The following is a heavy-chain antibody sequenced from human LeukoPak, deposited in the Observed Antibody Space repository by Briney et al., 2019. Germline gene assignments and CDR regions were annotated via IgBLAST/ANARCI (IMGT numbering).Heavy chain of an antibody. V-gene: IGHV3-7*01. CDR1: GFTFSSYW. CDR3: ARDNVEMATPFDY. D-gene: IGHD5-24*01. CDR2: IKQDGSEK. Sequence: PGGSLRLSCAASGFTFSSYWMSWVRQAPGKGLEWVANIKQDGSEKYYVDSVKGRFTISRDNAKNSLYLQMNSLRAEDTAVYYCARDNVEMATPFDYWGQGTLVTVSS. J-gene: IGHJ4*02.